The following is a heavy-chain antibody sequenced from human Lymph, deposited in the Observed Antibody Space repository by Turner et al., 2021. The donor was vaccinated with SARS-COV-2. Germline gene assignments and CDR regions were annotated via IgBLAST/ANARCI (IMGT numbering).Heavy chain of an antibody. V-gene: IGHV1-69*01. Sequence: QVQLVQSGAEVKKPGSSVKVSCKASGGTFSSSAISWVRQAPGQGLEWMGGIIPIFGKANYAQRFQGRVTITADESTSTAYMELRSLRSEDTAVYYCARGAAYCSGGSCYRKGFDYWGQGTPVTVSS. CDR2: IIPIFGKA. J-gene: IGHJ4*02. CDR3: ARGAAYCSGGSCYRKGFDY. D-gene: IGHD2-15*01. CDR1: GGTFSSSA.